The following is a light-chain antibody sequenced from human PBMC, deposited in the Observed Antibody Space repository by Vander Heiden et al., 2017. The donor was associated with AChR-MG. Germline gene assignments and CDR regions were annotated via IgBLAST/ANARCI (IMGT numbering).Light chain of an antibody. Sequence: SALTQPRSVSGSPGQSVTISCTGPSSAVGGYHYVSCYQQPPGRGPKLLTCDPRKRPSGGPDRVSGSKSGNTAYLTVSGLQAEDEADYYCCSYAGGSTYVFGTGTYVFGTGTKVTVL. J-gene: IGLJ1*01. CDR2: DPR. CDR1: SSAVGGYHY. V-gene: IGLV2-11*01. CDR3: CSYAGGSTYVFGTGTYV.